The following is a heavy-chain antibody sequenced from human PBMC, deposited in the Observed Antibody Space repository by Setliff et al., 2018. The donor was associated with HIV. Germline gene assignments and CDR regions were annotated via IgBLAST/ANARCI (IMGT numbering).Heavy chain of an antibody. Sequence: GSLRLSCAASGFTFGSYSMNWVRQAPGKGLEWISYITKRADETHYADSVKCRFSISRDTAKNSLYLQMNSLRPEDTALYYCVRDLLWAFDMWGPGTKVTVSS. V-gene: IGHV3-21*05. CDR2: ITKRADET. CDR1: GFTFGSYS. J-gene: IGHJ3*02. CDR3: VRDLLWAFDM. D-gene: IGHD3-10*01.